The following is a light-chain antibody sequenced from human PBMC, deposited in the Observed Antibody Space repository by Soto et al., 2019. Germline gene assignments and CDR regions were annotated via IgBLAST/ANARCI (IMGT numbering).Light chain of an antibody. V-gene: IGLV7-46*01. CDR2: DAT. CDR3: SLSYDGARI. Sequence: QAVVTQEPSLTVSPGETVTLTCASSTGAVTSGHYPHWIQQKPGQAPRTLIYDATNKQSWTPARFSASLLGGKAALTLSGAQPEDEGDYYCSLSYDGARIFGGGTKVTVL. J-gene: IGLJ2*01. CDR1: TGAVTSGHY.